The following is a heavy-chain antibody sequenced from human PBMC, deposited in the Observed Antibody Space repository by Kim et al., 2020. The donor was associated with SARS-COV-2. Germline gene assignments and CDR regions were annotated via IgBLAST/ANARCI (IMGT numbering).Heavy chain of an antibody. V-gene: IGHV1-18*01. Sequence: ASVKVSCKASGYTFTNYGLSWVRQAPGQGLEWMGWISGYKGNTNYAQKFQGRITMTTDTSTSTAYMELRSLRSDDTAVYYCARATGIAARRVVYYYMDVWGKGTRVSVSS. J-gene: IGHJ6*03. CDR3: ARATGIAARRVVYYYMDV. D-gene: IGHD6-6*01. CDR2: ISGYKGNT. CDR1: GYTFTNYG.